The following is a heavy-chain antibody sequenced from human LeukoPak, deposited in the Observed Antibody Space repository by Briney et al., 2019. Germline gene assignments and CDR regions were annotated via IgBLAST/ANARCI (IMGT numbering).Heavy chain of an antibody. Sequence: PSETLSLTCTVSGGSISSGSYYWSWIRQPAGKGLEWIGRIYTSGSTNYNPSLKSRVTISVDTSKNQFSLKLSSVTAADTAVYYCARGGMVATPDYWGQGTLVTVSS. CDR1: GGSISSGSYY. V-gene: IGHV4-61*02. D-gene: IGHD5-12*01. J-gene: IGHJ4*02. CDR2: IYTSGST. CDR3: ARGGMVATPDY.